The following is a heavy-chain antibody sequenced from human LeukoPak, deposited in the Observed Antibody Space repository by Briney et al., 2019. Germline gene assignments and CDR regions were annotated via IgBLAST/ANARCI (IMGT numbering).Heavy chain of an antibody. Sequence: GASVKVSCKASGYTFTSYGISWVRQAPGQGLEWMGWISAYNGNTNYAQKLQGRVTMTTDTSTSTAYMELRSLRSDDTAVYYCARDKPGVVIVNDAFDIWGQGTMVTVSS. CDR2: ISAYNGNT. V-gene: IGHV1-18*01. CDR1: GYTFTSYG. CDR3: ARDKPGVVIVNDAFDI. J-gene: IGHJ3*02. D-gene: IGHD3-3*01.